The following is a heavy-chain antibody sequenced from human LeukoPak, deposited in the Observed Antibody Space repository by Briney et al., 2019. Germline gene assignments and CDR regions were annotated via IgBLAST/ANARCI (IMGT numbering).Heavy chain of an antibody. Sequence: PSQTLSLTCAVSGGSISSGGYSWSWIRQPPGKGLEWIGYIYHSGSAYYNPSLKSRVTISVDRSKNQFSLKLSSVTAADTAVYYCARRVLRPSVPYWYFDLRGRGTLVTVSS. J-gene: IGHJ2*01. CDR3: ARRVLRPSVPYWYFDL. D-gene: IGHD4-17*01. CDR2: IYHSGSA. CDR1: GGSISSGGYS. V-gene: IGHV4-30-2*01.